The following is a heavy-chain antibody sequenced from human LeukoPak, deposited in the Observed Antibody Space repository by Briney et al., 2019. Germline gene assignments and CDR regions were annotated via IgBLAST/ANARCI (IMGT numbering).Heavy chain of an antibody. Sequence: KPGGSLRLSCAASGFTFSNAWMSWVRQAPGKGLEWVGRIKSKTDGGTTDYAAPVKGRFNISRDDSKNTLYLQMNSLKTEDTAVYYCTTDLISVAGNFDYWGQGTLVTVSS. D-gene: IGHD6-19*01. V-gene: IGHV3-15*01. CDR3: TTDLISVAGNFDY. J-gene: IGHJ4*02. CDR1: GFTFSNAW. CDR2: IKSKTDGGTT.